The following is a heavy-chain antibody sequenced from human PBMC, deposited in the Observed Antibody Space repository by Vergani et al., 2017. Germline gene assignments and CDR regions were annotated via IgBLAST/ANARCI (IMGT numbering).Heavy chain of an antibody. D-gene: IGHD3-10*01. CDR1: GFTFSNDW. CDR3: TTENYYGSGSYYLFDY. V-gene: IGHV3-15*01. Sequence: EVQLVESGGGLVKPGGSLRLSCAASGFTFSNDWMSWVRQAPGKGLEWVGRIKSKTDGGTTDYAAPVKGRFTISRDDSKNTLYLQMNSLKTEDTAVYYCTTENYYGSGSYYLFDYWGQGTLVTVSS. CDR2: IKSKTDGGTT. J-gene: IGHJ4*02.